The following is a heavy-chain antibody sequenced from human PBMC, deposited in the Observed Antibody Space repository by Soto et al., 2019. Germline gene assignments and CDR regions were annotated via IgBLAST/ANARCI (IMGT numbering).Heavy chain of an antibody. V-gene: IGHV4-39*01. CDR3: ARARRDYDILTGYSQYYYYGMDV. D-gene: IGHD3-9*01. Sequence: PSETLSLTCTVSGGSISSSSYYWGWIRQPPGKGLEWIGSIYYSGSTYYNPSLKSRVTISVDTSKNQFSLKLSSVTAADTAVYYCARARRDYDILTGYSQYYYYGMDVWGQGTTVTVSS. CDR2: IYYSGST. J-gene: IGHJ6*02. CDR1: GGSISSSSYY.